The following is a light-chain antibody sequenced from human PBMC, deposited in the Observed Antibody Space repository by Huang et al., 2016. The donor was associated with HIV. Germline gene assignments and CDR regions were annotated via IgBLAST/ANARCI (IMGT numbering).Light chain of an antibody. J-gene: IGKJ2*01. V-gene: IGKV1-33*01. CDR1: QDIRNS. Sequence: IQMTQSPASLSASVGDRVTISCQASQDIRNSLNWYQQKPGKAPTLLIYGASNLETGVPSRFSGNGSGTDFSLTISSLQSEDIATYYCQQYDNLYTFGQGTKLEIK. CDR2: GAS. CDR3: QQYDNLYT.